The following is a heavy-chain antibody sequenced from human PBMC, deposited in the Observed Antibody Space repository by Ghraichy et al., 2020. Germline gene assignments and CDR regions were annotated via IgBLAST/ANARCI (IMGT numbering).Heavy chain of an antibody. CDR1: GGSFSGYY. V-gene: IGHV4-34*01. CDR2: INHSGST. D-gene: IGHD5-18*01. CDR3: ARGRGKTWIQLWLRKERYDY. Sequence: SETLSLTCAVYGGSFSGYYWSWIRQPPGKGLEWIGEINHSGSTNYNPSLKSRVTISVDTSKNQFSLKLSSVTAADTAVYYCARGRGKTWIQLWLRKERYDYWGQGTLVTVSS. J-gene: IGHJ4*02.